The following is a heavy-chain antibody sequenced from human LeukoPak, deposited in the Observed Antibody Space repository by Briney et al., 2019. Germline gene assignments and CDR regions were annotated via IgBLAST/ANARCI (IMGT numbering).Heavy chain of an antibody. Sequence: ASVKVSCKASGYTLTCYYNDWVRQAPGQGLEWRGWINPNSGDTNYAQKFQGRVSMTRDTSISTAYMELRRLRSDDTAVYYCARDLTDNNSGSTLDAFAIWGQGTMVTVFS. D-gene: IGHD6-19*01. CDR2: INPNSGDT. V-gene: IGHV1-2*02. J-gene: IGHJ3*02. CDR3: ARDLTDNNSGSTLDAFAI. CDR1: GYTLTCYY.